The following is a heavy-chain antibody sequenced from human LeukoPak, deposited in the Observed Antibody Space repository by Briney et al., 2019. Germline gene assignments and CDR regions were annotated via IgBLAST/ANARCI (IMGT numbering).Heavy chain of an antibody. Sequence: GGSLRLSCAASGFTFSFYAMSWVRQAPGKGLEWVSAISGGGDGTYYADSVKGRFTISRDNSENTVYLQMNSLRAEDTAVYYCARARDAGYCSGGSCYSILAYWGQGTLVTVSS. V-gene: IGHV3-23*01. J-gene: IGHJ4*02. CDR2: ISGGGDGT. CDR1: GFTFSFYA. D-gene: IGHD2-15*01. CDR3: ARARDAGYCSGGSCYSILAY.